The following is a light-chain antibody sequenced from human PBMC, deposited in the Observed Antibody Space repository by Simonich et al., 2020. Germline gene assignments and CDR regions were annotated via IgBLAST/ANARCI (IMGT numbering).Light chain of an antibody. CDR1: QSVRSN. V-gene: IGKV3-15*01. CDR2: GAS. Sequence: EIVMTQSPATLSVSPGVRATLSCRASQSVRSNLAWYPQKPGQAPRRLIYGASTRATGIPARFSGSGSGTEFTLTISSLQSEDFAVYYCQQYNNWPLTFGGGTKVEIK. J-gene: IGKJ4*01. CDR3: QQYNNWPLT.